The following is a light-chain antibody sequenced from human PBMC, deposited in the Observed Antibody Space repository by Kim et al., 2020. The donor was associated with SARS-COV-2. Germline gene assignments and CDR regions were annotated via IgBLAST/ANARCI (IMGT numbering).Light chain of an antibody. J-gene: IGKJ1*01. CDR2: WAS. V-gene: IGKV4-1*01. Sequence: DIVMTQSPDSLAVSLGERATINCKSSQSVLYSSNNKNYLAWYQQKPGQPPKLLIYWASTRESGVPDRFSGSGSGTDFTLTISSLQAEDVAVYYCQQYYSPPWTFSLGTKVDIK. CDR1: QSVLYSSNNKNY. CDR3: QQYYSPPWT.